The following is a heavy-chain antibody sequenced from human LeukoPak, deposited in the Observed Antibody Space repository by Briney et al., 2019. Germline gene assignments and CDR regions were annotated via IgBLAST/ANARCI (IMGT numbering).Heavy chain of an antibody. J-gene: IGHJ5*02. Sequence: SVKVSCKASGGAFSSYAISWVRQAPGQGLEWMGRIIPILGIANYAQRFQGRVTITADKSTSTAYMELSSLRSEDTAVYYCARDRLRLGGILSSGWFDPWGQGTLVTVSS. D-gene: IGHD3-16*01. CDR3: ARDRLRLGGILSSGWFDP. CDR1: GGAFSSYA. V-gene: IGHV1-69*04. CDR2: IIPILGIA.